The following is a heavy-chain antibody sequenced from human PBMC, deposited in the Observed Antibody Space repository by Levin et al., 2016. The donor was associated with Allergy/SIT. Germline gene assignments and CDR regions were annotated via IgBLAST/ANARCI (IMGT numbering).Heavy chain of an antibody. CDR1: GLTFSTYG. V-gene: IGHV3-23*01. CDR3: AKGIQQWLPHYFDH. J-gene: IGHJ4*02. Sequence: GGSLRLSCAASGLTFSTYGMNWVRQAPGKGLEWVSSISSSGDITEYADSVNGRFTVSRVNSKNTLYLQMNSLRAEDTAVYYCAKGIQQWLPHYFDHWGQGALVTVSS. D-gene: IGHD5-18*01. CDR2: ISSSGDIT.